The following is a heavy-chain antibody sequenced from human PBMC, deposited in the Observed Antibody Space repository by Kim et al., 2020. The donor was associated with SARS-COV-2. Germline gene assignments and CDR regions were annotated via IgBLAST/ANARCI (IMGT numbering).Heavy chain of an antibody. CDR3: ARLPESYDSTDY. V-gene: IGHV1-2*02. D-gene: IGHD3-22*01. J-gene: IGHJ4*02. Sequence: ASVKVSCKASGYTFTGYYMHWVRQAPGQGLEWMGWINPNSGGTNYAQKFQGRVTMTRDTSISTAYMELSRLRSDDTAVYYCARLPESYDSTDYWGQGTLVTVSS. CDR1: GYTFTGYY. CDR2: INPNSGGT.